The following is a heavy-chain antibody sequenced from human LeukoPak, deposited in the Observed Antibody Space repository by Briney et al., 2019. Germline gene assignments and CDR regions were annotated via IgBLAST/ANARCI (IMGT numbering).Heavy chain of an antibody. Sequence: GGSLRLSCAASGFTFSSYNMNWLRQAPGKGLEWVSSITSGETYIYYADSVKGRFTISRDNAKNSLFLQVNSLRAEDTAVYYCARGVNYHGSGSYLRDWFDPWGRGTLVTVSS. CDR2: ITSGETYI. J-gene: IGHJ5*02. V-gene: IGHV3-21*01. CDR1: GFTFSSYN. D-gene: IGHD3-10*01. CDR3: ARGVNYHGSGSYLRDWFDP.